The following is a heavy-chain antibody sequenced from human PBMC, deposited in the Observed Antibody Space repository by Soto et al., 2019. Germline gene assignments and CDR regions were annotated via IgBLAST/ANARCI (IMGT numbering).Heavy chain of an antibody. Sequence: TLSLTCTVSGGSIGCYYWSWIRQPPGKGLEWIGYIYYSGSTNYNPSLKSRVTISVDTSKNQFSLKLSSVTAADTAVYYCARMDYGSGIDYWGQGTLVTVS. D-gene: IGHD3-10*01. CDR3: ARMDYGSGIDY. CDR1: GGSIGCYY. CDR2: IYYSGST. J-gene: IGHJ4*02. V-gene: IGHV4-59*01.